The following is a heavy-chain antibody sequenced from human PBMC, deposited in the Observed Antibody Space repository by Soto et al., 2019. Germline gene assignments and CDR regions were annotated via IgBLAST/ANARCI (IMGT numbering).Heavy chain of an antibody. CDR3: AKQGDYVWGSYRPSPDY. D-gene: IGHD3-16*02. CDR2: ISGSGGST. CDR1: GFTFSSYA. V-gene: IGHV3-23*01. Sequence: VQLLESGGGLVQPGGSLRLSCAASGFTFSSYAMSWVRQAPGKGLEWVSAISGSGGSTYYADSVKGRFTISRDNSKNTLYLQMNSLRAKDTAVYYCAKQGDYVWGSYRPSPDYWGQGTLVTVSS. J-gene: IGHJ4*02.